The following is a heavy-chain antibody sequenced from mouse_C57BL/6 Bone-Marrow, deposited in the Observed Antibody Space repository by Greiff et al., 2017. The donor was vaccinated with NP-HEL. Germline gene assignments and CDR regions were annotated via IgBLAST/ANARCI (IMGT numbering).Heavy chain of an antibody. CDR3: TRDYYGCSSDYFDY. Sequence: EVKLVESGEGLVKPGGSLKLSCAASGFTFSSYAMPWVRQTPEQRLEWVAYISSGGGYIYYADTVKGRFTLSRDNARNTLYLQMSSLKSEDTSMYYCTRDYYGCSSDYFDYWGQGTTLTVSS. CDR1: GFTFSSYA. J-gene: IGHJ2*01. CDR2: ISSGGGYI. V-gene: IGHV5-9-1*02. D-gene: IGHD1-1*01.